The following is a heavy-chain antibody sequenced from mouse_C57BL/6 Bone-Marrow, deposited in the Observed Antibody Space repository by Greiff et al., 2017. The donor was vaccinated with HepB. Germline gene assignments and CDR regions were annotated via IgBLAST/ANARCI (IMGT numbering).Heavy chain of an antibody. Sequence: QVQLQQSGAELARPGASVKMSCKASGYTFTSYTIHWVKQRPGQGLEWIGYINPSSGYTKYNQKFKDKATLTADKSSSTAYMQLSSLTSEDSAVYYCARSRGSSYAWFAYWGQGTLVTVSA. V-gene: IGHV1-4*01. J-gene: IGHJ3*01. CDR3: ARSRGSSYAWFAY. CDR2: INPSSGYT. CDR1: GYTFTSYT. D-gene: IGHD1-1*01.